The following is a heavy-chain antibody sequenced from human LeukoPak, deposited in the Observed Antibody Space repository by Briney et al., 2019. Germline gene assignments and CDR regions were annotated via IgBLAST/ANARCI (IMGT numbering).Heavy chain of an antibody. CDR2: ISGSGGST. Sequence: HPGGSLRLSCATSGLTFSSFAMSWVRQAPGKGLEWVSAISGSGGSTYFADSVKGRFTISRDNSKSTVYLQMNSLRAEDTAVYYCAKPGYDSSGYYARSFDYWGQGTLVTVSS. V-gene: IGHV3-23*01. J-gene: IGHJ4*02. CDR1: GLTFSSFA. CDR3: AKPGYDSSGYYARSFDY. D-gene: IGHD3-22*01.